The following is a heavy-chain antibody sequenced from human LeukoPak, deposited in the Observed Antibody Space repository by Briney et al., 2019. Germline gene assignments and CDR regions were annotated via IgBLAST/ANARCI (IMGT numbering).Heavy chain of an antibody. J-gene: IGHJ4*02. CDR3: ARSVVVPAAPLDY. V-gene: IGHV1-2*02. CDR2: INPNSGGT. CDR1: GYTFTGYY. Sequence: GASVKVSCKASGYTFTGYYMHWVRQAPGQGLEWMGWINPNSGGTNYAQKFQGRVTMTRDTSISTAYMELSRLRSDDTAVYYCARSVVVPAAPLDYWGQGTLVTVSS. D-gene: IGHD2-2*01.